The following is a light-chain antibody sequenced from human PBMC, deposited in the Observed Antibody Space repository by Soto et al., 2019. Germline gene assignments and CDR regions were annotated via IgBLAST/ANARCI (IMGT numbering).Light chain of an antibody. V-gene: IGKV1-39*01. CDR3: QQSHSIPWT. J-gene: IGKJ1*01. Sequence: DIQMTQSPSSLSAFVGDRVTITCRASLTISSYLNWYQQKSGKAPKLPISAASSLESGVPPRFSGSGSGTDFTLTITSLQPEDFATYYCQQSHSIPWTFGQGTKVDIK. CDR1: LTISSY. CDR2: AAS.